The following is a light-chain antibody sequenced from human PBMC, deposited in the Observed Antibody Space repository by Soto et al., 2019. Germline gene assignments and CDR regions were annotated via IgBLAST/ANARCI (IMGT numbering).Light chain of an antibody. V-gene: IGKV1-27*01. CDR2: AAS. J-gene: IGKJ4*01. Sequence: DIQMTHSPSSLSASVGDRVTITCLASQGIRISLAWYQQNAGKSPKLLIYAASNLQSGVPSRFSGSGSGTDFSLTSSSLQPEDVATYYFQTDNRARVTFGGGTKVEIQ. CDR1: QGIRIS. CDR3: QTDNRARVT.